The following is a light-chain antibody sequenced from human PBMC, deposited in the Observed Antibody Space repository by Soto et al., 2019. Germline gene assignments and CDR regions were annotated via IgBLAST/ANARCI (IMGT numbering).Light chain of an antibody. Sequence: ETVLTQTPGTLSLSPGERATLSCRASQSVKNDYLAWYQQRPGQAPRLLIYDVSNRATGIPDRFSGSGSGTDFTLTISRLEPEDSAVYYCQQYGSSPTWTFGQGTKVDIK. CDR2: DVS. CDR1: QSVKNDY. V-gene: IGKV3-20*01. J-gene: IGKJ1*01. CDR3: QQYGSSPTWT.